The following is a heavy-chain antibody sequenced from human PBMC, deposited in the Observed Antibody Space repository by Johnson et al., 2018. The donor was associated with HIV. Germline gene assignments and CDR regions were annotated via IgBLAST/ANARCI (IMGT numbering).Heavy chain of an antibody. V-gene: IGHV3-11*04. CDR2: ISSSGSTI. Sequence: QVQLVESGGGLIQPGGSLRLSCAVFGFTVSRNYMSWVRQAPGKGLEWVSYISSSGSTIYYVDSVKGRFTISRDNAKNSLYLQMNSLRAEDTAVYYCARDPVSHYYDSSGSLDDAFDIWGQGTMVTVSS. J-gene: IGHJ3*02. CDR1: GFTVSRNY. CDR3: ARDPVSHYYDSSGSLDDAFDI. D-gene: IGHD3-22*01.